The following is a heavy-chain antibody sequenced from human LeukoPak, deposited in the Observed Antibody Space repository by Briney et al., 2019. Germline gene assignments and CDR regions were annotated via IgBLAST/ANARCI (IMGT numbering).Heavy chain of an antibody. Sequence: GVSLRLSCAASGFTFSSYSMNWVRQAPGKGLMWFISISSSSSYIYYADSVKGRFTISRDNAKNSLYLQMNSLRAEDTALYYCAKDLDYGGNSLDYWGQGTLVTVSS. V-gene: IGHV3-21*04. J-gene: IGHJ4*02. CDR2: ISSSSSYI. CDR3: AKDLDYGGNSLDY. D-gene: IGHD4-23*01. CDR1: GFTFSSYS.